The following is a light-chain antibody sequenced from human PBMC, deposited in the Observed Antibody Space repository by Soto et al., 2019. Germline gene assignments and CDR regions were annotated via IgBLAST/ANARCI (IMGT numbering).Light chain of an antibody. J-gene: IGLJ2*01. CDR3: AAWDDSLNGL. CDR2: SNN. V-gene: IGLV1-44*01. CDR1: SSNIGSNT. Sequence: QLVLTQPPSASGTPGQRVTISCSGSSSNIGSNTVNWYQQLPGTAPKLLIYSNNQRPSAVPDRFSGSKSGTSASLAISGLQYEDEADYYCAAWDDSLNGLFGGGTKLTVL.